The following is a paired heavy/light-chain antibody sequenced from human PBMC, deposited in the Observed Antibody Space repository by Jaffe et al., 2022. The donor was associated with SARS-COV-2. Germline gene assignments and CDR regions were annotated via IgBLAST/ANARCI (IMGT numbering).Heavy chain of an antibody. CDR1: GFTFSDHS. Sequence: QVQLVESGGGVVQSGRSLTLSCAASGFTFSDHSMHWVRQAPGKGLEWVAVVLFDGSNEYYGDSVRGRFTIYRDNSKNTLFLQVNSLRDEDTAVYYCARGRGRQLEVYFDYWGQGTLVTVSS. CDR2: VLFDGSNE. D-gene: IGHD1-1*01. J-gene: IGHJ4*02. CDR3: ARGRGRQLEVYFDY. V-gene: IGHV3-30-3*01.
Light chain of an antibody. V-gene: IGKV1-9*01. J-gene: IGKJ1*01. Sequence: DIQLTQSPSFLSASVGDRVTITCRASQGISSYLAWYQQKPGKAPNLLVYSVSTLQSGVPSRFSGSGSGTEFTLTINSLQPEDFATYYCQQLRSYPRTFGQGTKVEIK. CDR1: QGISSY. CDR3: QQLRSYPRT. CDR2: SVS.